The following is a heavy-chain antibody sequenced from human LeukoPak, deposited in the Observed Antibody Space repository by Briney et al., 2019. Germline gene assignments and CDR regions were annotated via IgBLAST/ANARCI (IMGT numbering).Heavy chain of an antibody. J-gene: IGHJ4*02. V-gene: IGHV5-51*01. Sequence: GESLKISCKGSGYRFTSYWIGWVRQMPGKGLKWMGIIYPGVSDTRYSPSFQGQVTISADKSISTAYLQWSSLKASDTAIYYCARLKQGGAAAGAYWGQGTLVTVSS. CDR2: IYPGVSDT. D-gene: IGHD6-13*01. CDR1: GYRFTSYW. CDR3: ARLKQGGAAAGAY.